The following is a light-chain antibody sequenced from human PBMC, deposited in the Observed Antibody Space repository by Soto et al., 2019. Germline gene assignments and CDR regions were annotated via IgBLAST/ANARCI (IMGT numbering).Light chain of an antibody. CDR2: GAS. CDR1: QSVSSN. V-gene: IGKV3-15*01. Sequence: EIVMTQSPATLSVSPGERATLSCRASQSVSSNLVWYQQKLGQAPRLLIYGASTRATGIPARFSGSGSGTEFTLPISSLQSEDFAVYYCQQYNNWPRTFGQGTKVEIK. CDR3: QQYNNWPRT. J-gene: IGKJ1*01.